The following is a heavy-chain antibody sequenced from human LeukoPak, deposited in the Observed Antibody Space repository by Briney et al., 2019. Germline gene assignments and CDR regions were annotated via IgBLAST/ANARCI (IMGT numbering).Heavy chain of an antibody. J-gene: IGHJ4*02. V-gene: IGHV3-13*01. D-gene: IGHD3-10*02. CDR2: SDSTGDT. Sequence: GGSLRLSCAASGFTFSSHDMYWVRQTGKRLEWVAASDSTGDTYYLDSVKGRFTISRETVKNSLSLQMNSLRVGDTGVYDCARGKTGDDYVVFDYWGQGVLVTVSS. CDR3: ARGKTGDDYVVFDY. CDR1: GFTFSSHD.